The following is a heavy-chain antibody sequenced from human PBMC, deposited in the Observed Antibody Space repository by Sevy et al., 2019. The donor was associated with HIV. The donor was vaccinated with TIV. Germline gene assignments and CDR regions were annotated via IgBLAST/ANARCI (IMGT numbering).Heavy chain of an antibody. CDR1: GYPFIAYY. Sequence: ASVKVSCKASGYPFIAYYIHWVRQAPGQGPEWMGWIDPKSGKTGYSQNIRGRVSMTRDTSMSTAYMELSGLRSDDTAVYYCVRDSLRGYDSWSGYLADYWGQGTLVTVSS. CDR2: IDPKSGKT. J-gene: IGHJ4*02. D-gene: IGHD3-3*01. CDR3: VRDSLRGYDSWSGYLADY. V-gene: IGHV1-2*02.